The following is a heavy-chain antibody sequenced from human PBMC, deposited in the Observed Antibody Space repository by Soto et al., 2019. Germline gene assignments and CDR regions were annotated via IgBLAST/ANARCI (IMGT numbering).Heavy chain of an antibody. CDR2: IYYSGST. CDR3: ARDRLYTIFGVVIIDYYYMDV. Sequence: QVQLQESGPGLVKPSQTLSLTCTVSGGSISSGGYYWSWIRQHPGKGLEWIGYIYYSGSTYYNPFLQSRVTISVDTSKHQFSLKLSSVTAADTAVYYCARDRLYTIFGVVIIDYYYMDVWGKGTTVTVSS. CDR1: GGSISSGGYY. J-gene: IGHJ6*03. V-gene: IGHV4-31*03. D-gene: IGHD3-3*01.